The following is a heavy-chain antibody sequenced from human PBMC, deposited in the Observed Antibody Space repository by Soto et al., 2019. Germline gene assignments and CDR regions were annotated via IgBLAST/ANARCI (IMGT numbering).Heavy chain of an antibody. CDR2: ISSSGSTI. CDR3: ARATYYYDSSGYLLFPWQGWFGP. J-gene: IGHJ5*02. Sequence: GGSLRLSCTASGFTFSDYYMSWIRQAPGKGLEWVSYISSSGSTIYYADSVKGRFTISRDNAKNSLYLQMNSLRAEDTAVYYCARATYYYDSSGYLLFPWQGWFGPWGQGTLVTVSS. D-gene: IGHD3-22*01. V-gene: IGHV3-11*01. CDR1: GFTFSDYY.